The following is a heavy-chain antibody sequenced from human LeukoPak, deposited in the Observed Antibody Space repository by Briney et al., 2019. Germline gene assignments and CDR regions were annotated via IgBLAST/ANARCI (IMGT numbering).Heavy chain of an antibody. Sequence: SQTLSLTCTVSGGSISSGDRYWSWIRQSPGKGLEWIGYIYSTGNTYYNPSLKSRVIMSVDTSKNQFSLELNSVTAADTAVYYCARDSYSYGYGGFDYWGRESWSPSPQ. CDR2: IYSTGNT. D-gene: IGHD5-18*01. CDR1: GGSISSGDRY. J-gene: IGHJ4*02. V-gene: IGHV4-30-4*01. CDR3: ARDSYSYGYGGFDY.